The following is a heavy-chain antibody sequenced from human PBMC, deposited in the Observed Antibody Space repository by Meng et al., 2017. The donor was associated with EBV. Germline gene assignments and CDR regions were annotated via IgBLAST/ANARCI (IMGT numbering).Heavy chain of an antibody. V-gene: IGHV3-30*18. CDR2: ISYDGSNK. CDR3: AKGWRYGVADNYFDY. D-gene: IGHD6-19*01. Sequence: LVVSGGGVVRPGRSWRLSCAAFGFTFSSYGMHGVRKAPGKGLEWVAVISYDGSNKYYADSVKGRFTISRDNSKNTLYLQMNSLRAEDTAVYYCAKGWRYGVADNYFDYWGQGTLVTVSS. CDR1: GFTFSSYG. J-gene: IGHJ4*02.